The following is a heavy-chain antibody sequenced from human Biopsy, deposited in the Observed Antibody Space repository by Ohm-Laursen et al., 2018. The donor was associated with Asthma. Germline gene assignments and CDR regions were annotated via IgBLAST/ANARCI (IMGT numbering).Heavy chain of an antibody. D-gene: IGHD3-22*01. CDR1: YGSITSGGYY. Sequence: SQTLSLTCAVSYGSITSGGYYWTWIRQPPGKGLEWIGFLYYSGSTYYNPSLKSRVSISIDTSKNQFSLKLSSVTAADTAVYYCARAQDYYDSRGYYRSFDYWGQGTLVTVSS. V-gene: IGHV4-31*11. J-gene: IGHJ4*02. CDR3: ARAQDYYDSRGYYRSFDY. CDR2: LYYSGST.